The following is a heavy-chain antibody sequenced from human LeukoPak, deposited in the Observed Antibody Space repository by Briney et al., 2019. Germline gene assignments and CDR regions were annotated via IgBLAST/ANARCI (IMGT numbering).Heavy chain of an antibody. CDR1: GFTFSSYG. CDR3: VRDRSGSYPYYFDF. Sequence: GRSLRLSCAASGFTFSSYGMHWVRQAPGKGLEWVAVIWYDGSNKYYADSVKGRFTISRDNSKNTPYLQMNSLRAEDTAVYYCVRDRSGSYPYYFDFWGQGTLVTASS. V-gene: IGHV3-33*01. D-gene: IGHD1-26*01. CDR2: IWYDGSNK. J-gene: IGHJ4*02.